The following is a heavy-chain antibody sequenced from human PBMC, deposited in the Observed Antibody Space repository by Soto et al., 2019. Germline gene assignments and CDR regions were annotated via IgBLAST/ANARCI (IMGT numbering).Heavy chain of an antibody. Sequence: GGSLRLSCAASGLTFSDSAIHWVRQAPGKGLEWVSAISGSGGSTYYADSVKGRFTISRDNSKNTLYLQMNSLRAEDTAVYYCANTYSSSWYFPDGYYYYGMDVWGQGTTVTVSS. CDR3: ANTYSSSWYFPDGYYYYGMDV. J-gene: IGHJ6*02. CDR1: GLTFSDSA. V-gene: IGHV3-23*01. CDR2: ISGSGGST. D-gene: IGHD6-13*01.